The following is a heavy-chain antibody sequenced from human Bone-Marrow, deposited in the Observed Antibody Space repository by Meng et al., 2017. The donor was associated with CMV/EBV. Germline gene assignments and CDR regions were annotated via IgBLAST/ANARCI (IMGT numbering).Heavy chain of an antibody. J-gene: IGHJ3*02. D-gene: IGHD3-22*01. CDR2: ITWNSGTV. V-gene: IGHV3-9*01. Sequence: SLKISCAASGFTFDDYAMYWVRQAPGKGLEWVSGITWNSGTVGYADSVKGRFTISRDNTKNSLYLQMNSLRPEDTALYYCAKDVYYDRQAFDIWGQGKMVTVAS. CDR3: AKDVYYDRQAFDI. CDR1: GFTFDDYA.